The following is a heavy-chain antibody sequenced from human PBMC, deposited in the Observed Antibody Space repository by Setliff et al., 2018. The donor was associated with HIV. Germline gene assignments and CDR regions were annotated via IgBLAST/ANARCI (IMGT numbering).Heavy chain of an antibody. CDR2: INQSGNT. CDR3: AREGGQGYSGSGSFYHRNFDL. Sequence: SETLSLTCTVSGGSISSYYWSWIRQPPGKGLEWIGEINQSGNTNFNPSLKSRLIISVDTSKSQFSLKLTSVTAADTALYYCAREGGQGYSGSGSFYHRNFDLWGRGTLVTVSS. CDR1: GGSISSYY. J-gene: IGHJ2*01. V-gene: IGHV4-34*01. D-gene: IGHD3-10*01.